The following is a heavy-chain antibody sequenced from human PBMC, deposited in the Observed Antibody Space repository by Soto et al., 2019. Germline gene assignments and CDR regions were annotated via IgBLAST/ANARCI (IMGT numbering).Heavy chain of an antibody. CDR1: GYTFTTYG. J-gene: IGHJ6*01. D-gene: IGHD3-22*01. Sequence: GASVKVSCKASGYTFTTYGMSWVRQAPGQGLEWMGWISGYNGNTNNAQKLQGRVTMTTDTSTSTAYMELRSLRSDDTAVYYCARDGNYYVSSCYASYYCMDIWG. V-gene: IGHV1-18*01. CDR2: ISGYNGNT. CDR3: ARDGNYYVSSCYASYYCMDI.